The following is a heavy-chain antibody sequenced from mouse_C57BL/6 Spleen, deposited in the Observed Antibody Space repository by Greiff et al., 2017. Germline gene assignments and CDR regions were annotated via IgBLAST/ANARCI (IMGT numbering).Heavy chain of an antibody. D-gene: IGHD1-1*01. J-gene: IGHJ1*03. CDR3: ARSSYYGSSYWYFDV. Sequence: QVQLQQPGAELVMPGASVKLSCKASGYTFTSYWMHWVKQRPGQGLEWIGEIDPTDSYNNYNQNFQGKSTLTVDKSSSTAYMQLSSLTSEDSAVYYCARSSYYGSSYWYFDVWGTGTTVTVSS. V-gene: IGHV1-69*01. CDR2: IDPTDSYN. CDR1: GYTFTSYW.